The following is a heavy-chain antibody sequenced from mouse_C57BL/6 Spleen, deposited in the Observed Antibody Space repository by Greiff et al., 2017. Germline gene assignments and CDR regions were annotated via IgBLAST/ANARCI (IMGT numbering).Heavy chain of an antibody. Sequence: VQLKESGPELVKPGASVKMSCKASGYTFTDYNMHWVKQSHGKSLEWIGYINPNNGGTSYNQKFKGKATLTVNKSSSTAYMELRSLTSEDSAVYYCARRGDYGGFDVWGTGTTVTVSS. CDR3: ARRGDYGGFDV. CDR2: INPNNGGT. CDR1: GYTFTDYN. V-gene: IGHV1-22*01. J-gene: IGHJ1*03. D-gene: IGHD2-4*01.